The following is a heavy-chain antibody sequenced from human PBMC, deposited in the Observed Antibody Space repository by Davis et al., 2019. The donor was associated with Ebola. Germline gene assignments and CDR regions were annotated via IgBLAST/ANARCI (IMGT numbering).Heavy chain of an antibody. CDR2: IYYSGST. CDR3: ASGQAAPDRGPWFDP. D-gene: IGHD6-13*01. J-gene: IGHJ5*02. CDR1: GGSISSSSYY. Sequence: MPSETLSLTCTVSGGSISSSSYYWGWIRQPPGKGLEWIGSIYYSGSTYYNPSLKSRVTISVATSKNQFSLKLSSVTAADTAVYYCASGQAAPDRGPWFDPWGQGTLVTVSS. V-gene: IGHV4-39*01.